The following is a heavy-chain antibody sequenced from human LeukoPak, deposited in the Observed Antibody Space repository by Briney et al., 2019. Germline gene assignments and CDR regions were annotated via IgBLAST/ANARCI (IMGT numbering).Heavy chain of an antibody. CDR1: GFSVCSND. CDR2: IFSGGTT. J-gene: IGHJ6*02. Sequence: GGSLRLSCAASGFSVCSNDMSWVRQAPGKGLEWGSVIFSGGTTYYADFGKGRFTISRDNSKNTLYLQMNSLRAEDTAVYYCAREGNYYDMDVWGQGPTVPVSS. CDR3: AREGNYYDMDV. V-gene: IGHV3-53*01.